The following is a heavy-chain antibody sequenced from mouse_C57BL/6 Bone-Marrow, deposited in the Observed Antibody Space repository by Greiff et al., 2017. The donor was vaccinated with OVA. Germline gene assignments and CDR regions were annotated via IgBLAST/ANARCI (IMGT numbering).Heavy chain of an antibody. CDR2: ISYDGSN. J-gene: IGHJ2*01. Sequence: EVQRVESGPGLVKPSQSLSLTCSVTGYSITSGYYWNWIRQFPGNKLEWMGYISYDGSNNYNPSLKNRISITRDTSKNQFFLKLNSVTTEDTATYYCAREAYPTDFDYWGQGTTLTVSS. CDR1: GYSITSGYY. V-gene: IGHV3-6*01. CDR3: AREAYPTDFDY. D-gene: IGHD2-10*01.